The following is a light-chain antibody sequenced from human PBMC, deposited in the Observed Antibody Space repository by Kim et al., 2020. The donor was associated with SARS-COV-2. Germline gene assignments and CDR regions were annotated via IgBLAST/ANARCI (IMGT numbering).Light chain of an antibody. CDR1: QSARSN. Sequence: EIVMTQSPATLSLSPGERATLSCRASQSARSNLAWYQQKPGQAPRLLIYGASTRATGIPATFSGSGSGTEFTLTISSLQSEDFAVYYCQQYNDWPLTFGGGTKVDIK. CDR2: GAS. J-gene: IGKJ4*01. V-gene: IGKV3-15*01. CDR3: QQYNDWPLT.